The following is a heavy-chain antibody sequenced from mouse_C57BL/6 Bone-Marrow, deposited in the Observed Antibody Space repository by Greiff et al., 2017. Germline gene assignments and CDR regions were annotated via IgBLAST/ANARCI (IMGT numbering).Heavy chain of an antibody. CDR3: ARQYYGSSYYCDY. CDR1: GYTFTSFG. D-gene: IGHD1-1*01. J-gene: IGHJ2*01. V-gene: IGHV1-81*01. Sequence: LEESGAELARPGASVKLSCQASGYTFTSFGISWVKQRTGQGLEWIGEIYPRRGNTYYNESFKCKATLTADKSSSTAYMELRSLTSEDSAVYFCARQYYGSSYYCDYWGQGTTLTVSS. CDR2: IYPRRGNT.